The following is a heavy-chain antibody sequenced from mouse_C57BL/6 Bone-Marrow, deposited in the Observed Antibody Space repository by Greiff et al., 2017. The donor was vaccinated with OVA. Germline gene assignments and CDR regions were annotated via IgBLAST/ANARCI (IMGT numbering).Heavy chain of an antibody. CDR3: ARELIYYDYDGGFAY. Sequence: LVESGAELARPGASVKLSCKASGYTFTSYGISWVKQRTGQGLEWIGEIYPRSGNPYYNEKFKGKATLTADKSSSTAYMELRSLTSEDSAVYFCARELIYYDYDGGFAYWGQGTLVTVSA. V-gene: IGHV1-81*01. J-gene: IGHJ3*01. D-gene: IGHD2-4*01. CDR2: IYPRSGNP. CDR1: GYTFTSYG.